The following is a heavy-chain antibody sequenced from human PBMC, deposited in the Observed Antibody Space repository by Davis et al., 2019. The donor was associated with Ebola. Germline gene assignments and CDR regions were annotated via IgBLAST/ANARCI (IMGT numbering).Heavy chain of an antibody. CDR1: GFTFSSYS. D-gene: IGHD6-19*01. Sequence: GESLKISCAASGFTFSSYSMNWVRQAPGKGLEWVSSISSSSSYIYYADSVKGRFTISRDNSKNTLYLQMNSLRAEDTAVYYCAKDGQWLGVNYFDYWGQGTLVTVSS. CDR3: AKDGQWLGVNYFDY. CDR2: ISSSSSYI. J-gene: IGHJ4*02. V-gene: IGHV3-21*04.